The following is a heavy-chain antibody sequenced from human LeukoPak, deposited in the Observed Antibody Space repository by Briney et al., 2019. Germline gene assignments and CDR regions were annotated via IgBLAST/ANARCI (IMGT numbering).Heavy chain of an antibody. V-gene: IGHV4-61*02. D-gene: IGHD4-17*01. Sequence: PSETLSLTCTVSGDSISRGGYYWTWIRQPAGKQLEWIGRIYTSGRTNYNPSLKSRVTISIDTSKNEFSLKLSSVTAADTAVYYCARDGGHGDYDTYFDYWGQGTLVTVSS. CDR3: ARDGGHGDYDTYFDY. J-gene: IGHJ4*02. CDR2: IYTSGRT. CDR1: GDSISRGGYY.